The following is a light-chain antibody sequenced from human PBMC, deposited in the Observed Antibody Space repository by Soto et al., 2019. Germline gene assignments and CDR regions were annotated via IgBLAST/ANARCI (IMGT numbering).Light chain of an antibody. CDR2: DAS. J-gene: IGKJ5*01. V-gene: IGKV3-11*01. CDR3: QQRSDWPPIT. CDR1: QSISSY. Sequence: EIVLTQSPDTLSLSPGDRATVSCRASQSISSYLAWYQQKPGQSPRLLIYDASNRATGIPARFSGSGSGTDFTLTISSLEPEDFAVYYCQQRSDWPPITFGHGTRLEIK.